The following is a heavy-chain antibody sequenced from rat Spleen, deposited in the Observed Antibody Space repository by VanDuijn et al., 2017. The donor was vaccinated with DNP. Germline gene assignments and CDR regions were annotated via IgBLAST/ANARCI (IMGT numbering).Heavy chain of an antibody. CDR2: ISYDGSST. D-gene: IGHD1-11*01. CDR3: TTRGTTGTSDY. J-gene: IGHJ2*01. Sequence: EVQLVESGGGLVQPGRSLKLSCAASGFTFSDYNMAWVRQAPKKGLEWVATISYDGSSTYYRDSVKGRFTISRDNGKSTLYLQMDSLRSEDKATYYFTTRGTTGTSDYWGQGVMVTVSS. V-gene: IGHV5-7*01. CDR1: GFTFSDYN.